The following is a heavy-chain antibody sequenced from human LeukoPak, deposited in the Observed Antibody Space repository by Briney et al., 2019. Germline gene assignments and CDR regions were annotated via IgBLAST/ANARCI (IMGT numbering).Heavy chain of an antibody. CDR1: GYTFTMYY. V-gene: IGHV1-46*01. J-gene: IGHJ6*02. Sequence: GASVKVSCKASGYTFTMYYIHWVRRAPGQGLEWMGMINPSDGATTYAQRFQGRVTMTRDMSTTTVYMDLRSLRSEDTAVYYCAKNLRSADYPMGYGMDVWGQGTTVTVSS. D-gene: IGHD3-10*01. CDR2: INPSDGAT. CDR3: AKNLRSADYPMGYGMDV.